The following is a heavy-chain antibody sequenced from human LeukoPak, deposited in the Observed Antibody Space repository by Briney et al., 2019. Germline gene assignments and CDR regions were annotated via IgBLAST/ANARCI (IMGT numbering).Heavy chain of an antibody. CDR3: ARQSDYGFVWFDP. CDR2: IYYSGST. Sequence: SETLSLTCTVSGGSISSSSYYWGWIRQPPGKGLEWIGSIYYSGSTYYNPSLKSRVTISVDTSKNQFSLKLSSVTAADTAVYYCARQSDYGFVWFDPWGQGTLVTVSS. V-gene: IGHV4-39*01. J-gene: IGHJ5*02. CDR1: GGSISSSSYY. D-gene: IGHD4-17*01.